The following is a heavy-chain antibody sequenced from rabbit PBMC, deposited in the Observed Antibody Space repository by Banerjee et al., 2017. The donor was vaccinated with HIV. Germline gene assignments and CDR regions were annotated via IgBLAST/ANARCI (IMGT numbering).Heavy chain of an antibody. V-gene: IGHV1S40*01. CDR2: IVGSSSGFT. CDR3: ARDTASSFSSYGIDL. Sequence: QSLEESGGDLVKPGASLTLTCKASGFDFSSSDYMCWVRQAPGKGLEWISCIVGSSSGFTYSATWAKGRFTISKTSSTTVTLQMTSLTVADTATYFCARDTASSFSSYGIDLWGPGTLVTVS. D-gene: IGHD6-1*01. J-gene: IGHJ6*01. CDR1: GFDFSSSDY.